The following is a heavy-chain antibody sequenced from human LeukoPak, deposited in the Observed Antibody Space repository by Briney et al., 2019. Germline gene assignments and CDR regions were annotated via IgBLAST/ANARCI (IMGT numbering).Heavy chain of an antibody. D-gene: IGHD3-10*01. J-gene: IGHJ4*02. Sequence: ASVKVSCKASGYTFTSYDINWVRQATGQGLEWMGWMNPNSGGTNYAQKFQGRVTMTRDTSISTAYMELSRLRSDDTAVYYCARGESGDYWGQGTLVTVSS. CDR1: GYTFTSYD. CDR2: MNPNSGGT. CDR3: ARGESGDY. V-gene: IGHV1-2*02.